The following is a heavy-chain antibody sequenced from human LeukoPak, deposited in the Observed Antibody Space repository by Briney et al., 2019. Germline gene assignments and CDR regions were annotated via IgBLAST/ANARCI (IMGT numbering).Heavy chain of an antibody. J-gene: IGHJ4*02. CDR1: GGSISTFY. D-gene: IGHD3-10*01. V-gene: IGHV4-59*01. CDR3: ARARESDQ. CDR2: IPYSGGT. Sequence: SQTLSLTCTVSGGSISTFYWSWIRQPPGKGLEWIGYIPYSGGTNYNPSLKSRVSISVDTSKNQFSLKLKSVTAADTAVYYCARARESDQWGQGTLVTVSS.